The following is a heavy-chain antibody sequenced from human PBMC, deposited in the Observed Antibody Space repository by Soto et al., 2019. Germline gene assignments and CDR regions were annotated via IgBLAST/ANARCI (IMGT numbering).Heavy chain of an antibody. CDR1: GYSFTSLD. CDR3: ARGVSAGVDY. CDR2: MQPSTGRT. V-gene: IGHV1-8*01. D-gene: IGHD1-26*01. Sequence: ASVKVSCKASGYSFTSLDINWVRQTAGQGLEWMGWMQPSTGRTGYAQKFRGRVTMTRDTSINTAYMELTTLTSDDTAFYYCARGVSAGVDYWGQGTLVTVSS. J-gene: IGHJ4*02.